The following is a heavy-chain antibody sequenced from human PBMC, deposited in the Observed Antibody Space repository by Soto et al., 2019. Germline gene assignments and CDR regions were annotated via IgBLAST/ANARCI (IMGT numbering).Heavy chain of an antibody. CDR2: IIPIFGTA. J-gene: IGHJ6*02. CDR1: GGTFSSYA. V-gene: IGHV1-69*13. CDR3: ASEEGIQTIFGVVRRIYSMDV. Sequence: SVKVSCKASGGTFSSYAISWVRQAPGQGLEWMGGIIPIFGTANYAQKFQGRVTITADESTSTAYMELSSLRSEDTAVYYCASEEGIQTIFGVVRRIYSMDVWGQGTTVTVSS. D-gene: IGHD3-3*01.